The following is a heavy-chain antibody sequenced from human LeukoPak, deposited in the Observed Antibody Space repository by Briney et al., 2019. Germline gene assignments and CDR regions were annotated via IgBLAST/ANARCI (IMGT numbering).Heavy chain of an antibody. CDR3: ARAGIPWGSGYHNYYYMDV. CDR2: IIPIFGTA. Sequence: WASVKVSCKASGGTFSSYAISWVRQAPGQGLEWMGGIIPIFGTANYAQKFQGRVTITASKSTSTAYMELSSLRSEDTAVYYCARAGIPWGSGYHNYYYMDVWGKGTTVTVSS. D-gene: IGHD3-3*01. V-gene: IGHV1-69*06. J-gene: IGHJ6*03. CDR1: GGTFSSYA.